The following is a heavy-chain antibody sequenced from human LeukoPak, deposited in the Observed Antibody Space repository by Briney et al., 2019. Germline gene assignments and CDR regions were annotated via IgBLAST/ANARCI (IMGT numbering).Heavy chain of an antibody. Sequence: GASVKVSCKASGYTFTSYGISWVRQAHGQGLEWMGWISAYNGNTNYAQKLQGRVTMTTDTSTSTAYMELRSLRSDDTAVYYCARRSPRSITILGVVRYYFDYWGQGTLVTVSS. CDR1: GYTFTSYG. CDR3: ARRSPRSITILGVVRYYFDY. J-gene: IGHJ4*02. D-gene: IGHD3-3*01. V-gene: IGHV1-18*01. CDR2: ISAYNGNT.